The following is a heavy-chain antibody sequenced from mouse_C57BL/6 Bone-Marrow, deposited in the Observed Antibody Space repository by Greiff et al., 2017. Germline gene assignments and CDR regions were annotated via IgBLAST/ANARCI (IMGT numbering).Heavy chain of an antibody. Sequence: QVQLQQSGAELAKPGASVKLSCTASGYTFTSYWMHWVKQRPGQGLEWIGYINPSSGYTKYTQKFKDKATLTADKSSSTAYMQRSSLTYEYSADYYCARRREFITGDYWGQGTTLTVSS. J-gene: IGHJ2*01. CDR1: GYTFTSYW. CDR3: ARRREFITGDY. D-gene: IGHD1-1*01. CDR2: INPSSGYT. V-gene: IGHV1-7*01.